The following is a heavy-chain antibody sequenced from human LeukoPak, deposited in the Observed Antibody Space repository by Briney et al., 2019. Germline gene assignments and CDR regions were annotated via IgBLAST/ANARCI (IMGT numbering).Heavy chain of an antibody. CDR3: ATRGY. V-gene: IGHV4-59*08. CDR1: GGSISSDY. CDR2: IYNSGSN. D-gene: IGHD3-10*01. J-gene: IGHJ4*02. Sequence: SETLSLTCTVSGGSISSDYWQWVRQPPGKGLEWVGYIYNSGSNTYNPSLKRRVTISIDTSKNQFSLKLTSVTAADTAVYYCATRGYWGQGTLVTASS.